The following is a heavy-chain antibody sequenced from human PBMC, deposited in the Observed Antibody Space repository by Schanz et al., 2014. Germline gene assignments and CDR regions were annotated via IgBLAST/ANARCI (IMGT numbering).Heavy chain of an antibody. CDR3: ARDRGYDFSFDP. CDR1: GGSISSFY. D-gene: IGHD3-3*01. J-gene: IGHJ5*02. CDR2: IYTSGST. V-gene: IGHV4-4*07. Sequence: QVQLQESGPGLVKSSETLSLTCTVSGGSISSFYWGWIRQPAGKGLEWIGRIYTSGSTNYNPSLKSRVTMSLDTPKTQFSRKLSPVTAADTAVYYCARDRGYDFSFDPWGQGTLVTVSS.